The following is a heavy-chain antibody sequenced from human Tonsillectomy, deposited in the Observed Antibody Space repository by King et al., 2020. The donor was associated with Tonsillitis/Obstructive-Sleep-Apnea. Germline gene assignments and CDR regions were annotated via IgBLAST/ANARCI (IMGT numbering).Heavy chain of an antibody. D-gene: IGHD6-6*01. CDR2: LYLADDM. J-gene: IGHJ4*02. Sequence: TLKESGPTLVKPTQTLTLTCTFSGFSLSTIGVGVGWIRQPPGKALEWLALLYLADDMSYSPSLKSRLTITKDTSKNQVVLTMTNMDPVDTATYYCAHRGRIAARPYFDYWGQGTLDTVSS. CDR3: AHRGRIAARPYFDY. CDR1: GFSLSTIGVG. V-gene: IGHV2-5*02.